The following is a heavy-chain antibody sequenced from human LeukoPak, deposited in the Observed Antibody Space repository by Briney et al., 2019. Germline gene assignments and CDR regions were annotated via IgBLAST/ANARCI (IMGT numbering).Heavy chain of an antibody. J-gene: IGHJ6*02. CDR2: ITGSGTTI. V-gene: IGHV3-11*04. D-gene: IGHD6-13*01. Sequence: GGSLRLSCAASGFTCSDYYMSWIRQAPGKGLEWVSYITGSGTTISYADSVKGRFTISRDNAKNSLYLQMNSLRAEDTAVYYCARKFYSSSWSTNYYYYGMDVWGQGTTVTVSS. CDR3: ARKFYSSSWSTNYYYYGMDV. CDR1: GFTCSDYY.